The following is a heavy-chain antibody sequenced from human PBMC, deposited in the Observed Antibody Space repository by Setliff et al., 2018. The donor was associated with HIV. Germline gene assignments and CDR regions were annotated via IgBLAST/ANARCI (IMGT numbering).Heavy chain of an antibody. CDR2: INHSGNT. V-gene: IGHV4-34*01. Sequence: SETLSLTCAVYGGSFSGNYWSWIRQTPGKGLEWIAEINHSGNTNYNPSLKSRVTISVDSSKNQFSLNLTSVTAADTATYYCARGNWGSIGRFDYWGQGILVTVSS. J-gene: IGHJ4*02. CDR1: GGSFSGNY. D-gene: IGHD7-27*01. CDR3: ARGNWGSIGRFDY.